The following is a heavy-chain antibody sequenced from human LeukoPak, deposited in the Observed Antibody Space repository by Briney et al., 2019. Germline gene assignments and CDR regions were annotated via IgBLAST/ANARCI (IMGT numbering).Heavy chain of an antibody. D-gene: IGHD3-22*01. Sequence: SETLSLTCTVSGGSISSYYWSWIRQPPGKGLEWIGYIYYSGSTNYNPSLKSRVTISVDTSKNQFSLKLSSVTAADTAVYYCAREEDSCGYLGYWGQGTLVTVSS. CDR3: AREEDSCGYLGY. J-gene: IGHJ4*02. V-gene: IGHV4-59*01. CDR1: GGSISSYY. CDR2: IYYSGST.